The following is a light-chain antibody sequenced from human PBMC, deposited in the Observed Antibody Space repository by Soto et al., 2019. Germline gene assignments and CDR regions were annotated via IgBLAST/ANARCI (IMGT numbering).Light chain of an antibody. CDR1: TNDIGGYNY. CDR3: CSYTISTTLV. J-gene: IGLJ3*02. Sequence: QSALTQPASVSGSPGQSITISCSGTTNDIGGYNYVSWYQHHPGKVPKVIIYEVRNRPSGVSNRFSGSKSGNTASLTISGLQAEDEADDYCCSYTISTTLVFGGGTPLTVL. V-gene: IGLV2-14*01. CDR2: EVR.